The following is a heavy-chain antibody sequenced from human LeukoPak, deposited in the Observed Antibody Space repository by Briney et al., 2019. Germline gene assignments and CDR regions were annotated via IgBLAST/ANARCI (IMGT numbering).Heavy chain of an antibody. D-gene: IGHD3-22*01. J-gene: IGHJ4*02. CDR1: GYSFTSYW. Sequence: GESLKISCKGSGYSFTSYWIGWVRQMPGKGLEWMGIIYPGDSDTRYSPSFQGQVTISADKSISTAYLQWSSLKASDTAMCYCARLWGYYYDSSGYFDYWGQGTLVTVSS. CDR3: ARLWGYYYDSSGYFDY. V-gene: IGHV5-51*01. CDR2: IYPGDSDT.